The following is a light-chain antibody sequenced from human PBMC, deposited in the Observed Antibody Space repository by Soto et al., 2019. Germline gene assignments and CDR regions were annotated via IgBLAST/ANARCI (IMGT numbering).Light chain of an antibody. J-gene: IGKJ1*01. Sequence: EIVLTQSPATLSLSPGERATLSCRASQSVSSYLAWYQQKPGQAPRLLIYDASNRATGIPARFSGSGSGTDFTLTTSSPEPEDFAVYYCQQRSTFGQGTKVEIK. CDR2: DAS. CDR3: QQRST. V-gene: IGKV3-11*01. CDR1: QSVSSY.